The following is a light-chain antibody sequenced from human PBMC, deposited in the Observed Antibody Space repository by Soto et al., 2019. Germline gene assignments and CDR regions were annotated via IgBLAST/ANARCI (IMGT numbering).Light chain of an antibody. CDR3: QQYGDWPLT. J-gene: IGKJ4*01. CDR2: ATS. V-gene: IGKV3-15*01. CDR1: QSVGNN. Sequence: EIVVTQSPATLSVSPGERATLSCRASQSVGNNFAWYQQKPGQAPRLLIFATSTRATGVTARFSGSGYGTEFTLTISSLQSEDFEVYYCQQYGDWPLTFGGGAKVEIE.